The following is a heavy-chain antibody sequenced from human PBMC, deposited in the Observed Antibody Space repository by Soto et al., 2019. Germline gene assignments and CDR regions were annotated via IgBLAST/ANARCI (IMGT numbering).Heavy chain of an antibody. J-gene: IGHJ4*02. CDR3: ATGYGSGYQAFDY. CDR2: VNPILSMS. D-gene: IGHD3-10*01. Sequence: ASVKVSCKASGDTFSFYTINWVRQAPGLGLERMGRVNPILSMSNYAQKFQGRVTMTADKSTSTAYMELRSLRSEDTAFYYCATGYGSGYQAFDYWGQGALVTVSS. V-gene: IGHV1-69*02. CDR1: GDTFSFYT.